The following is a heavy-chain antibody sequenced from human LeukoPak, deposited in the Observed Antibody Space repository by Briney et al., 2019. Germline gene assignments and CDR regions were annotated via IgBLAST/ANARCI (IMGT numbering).Heavy chain of an antibody. CDR3: ARVSYGKPD. CDR2: IYHSGST. V-gene: IGHV4-39*07. Sequence: PSETLSLTCTVSGGSISSSSYYWGWIRQPPGKGLEWIGSIYHSGSTNYNPSLKSRVTISVDKSKNQFSLKLSSVTAADTAVYYCARVSYGKPDWGQGTLVTVSS. D-gene: IGHD4-17*01. CDR1: GGSISSSSYY. J-gene: IGHJ4*02.